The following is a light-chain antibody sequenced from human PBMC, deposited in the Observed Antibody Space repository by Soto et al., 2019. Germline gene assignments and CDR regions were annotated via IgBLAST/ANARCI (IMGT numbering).Light chain of an antibody. J-gene: IGKJ1*01. V-gene: IGKV3-15*01. Sequence: EIVMTQSPATLSVSPGERATVSCRASQSVSSNLDWYQQKPGQAPRLLIYGASTRATGIPARFSGSGSGTEFTLTISSLQSEDSALYYCQQYDTWPRTFGQGTKVEIK. CDR3: QQYDTWPRT. CDR2: GAS. CDR1: QSVSSN.